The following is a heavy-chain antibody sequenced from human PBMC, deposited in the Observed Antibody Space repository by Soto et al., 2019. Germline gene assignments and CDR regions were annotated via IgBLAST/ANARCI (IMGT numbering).Heavy chain of an antibody. J-gene: IGHJ4*02. CDR1: GGTFSSYT. CDR2: IIPILGIV. V-gene: IGHV1-69*02. Sequence: ASVKVSCKASGGTFSSYTISWVRQAPGQGLEWMGRIIPILGIVNYAQKFQGRVTITADKSTSTAYMELSSLRSEDTAVYYCARTRTYRDRTTSFGVVIRDYWGQGTLVTVSS. D-gene: IGHD3-3*01. CDR3: ARTRTYRDRTTSFGVVIRDY.